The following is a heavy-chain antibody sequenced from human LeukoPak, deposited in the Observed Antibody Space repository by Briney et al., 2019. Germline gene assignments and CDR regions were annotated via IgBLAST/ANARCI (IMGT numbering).Heavy chain of an antibody. J-gene: IGHJ6*02. V-gene: IGHV3-33*01. D-gene: IGHD5-12*01. CDR2: IWYDGSNK. CDR3: ARTSGYSDYKSYRDPKAYYYYGMDV. Sequence: GGSLRLSCAASGFTFSSYGMHWVRQAPGKGLGWVAVIWYDGSNKYYADSVTGRFTISRDNSKNTLYLQMNSLRAEDTAVYYCARTSGYSDYKSYRDPKAYYYYGMDVWGQGTTVTVSS. CDR1: GFTFSSYG.